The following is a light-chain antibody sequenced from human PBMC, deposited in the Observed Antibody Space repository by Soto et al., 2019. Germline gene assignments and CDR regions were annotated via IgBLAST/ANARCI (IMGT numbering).Light chain of an antibody. J-gene: IGKJ1*01. CDR3: QQYGRSPWT. Sequence: EIVMTQSPATLSVSPGYRSTLSCRASQSVSSNLAWYQQKPGQAPRLLIYGASSRATGIPDRFSGSGSGTDFTLTISRLEPEDFAVYYCQQYGRSPWTFGQGTTGDIK. CDR2: GAS. V-gene: IGKV3-20*01. CDR1: QSVSSN.